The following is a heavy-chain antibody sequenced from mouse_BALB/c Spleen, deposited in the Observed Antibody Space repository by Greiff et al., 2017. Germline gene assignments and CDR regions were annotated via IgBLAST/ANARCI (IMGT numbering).Heavy chain of an antibody. CDR1: GFTFSSFG. J-gene: IGHJ4*01. CDR3: ARAPNRGYAMDY. D-gene: IGHD6-1*01. CDR2: ISSGSSTI. Sequence: EVQVVESGGGLVQPGGSRKLSCAASGFTFSSFGMHWVRQAPEKGLEWVAYISSGSSTIYYADTVKGRFTISRDNPKNTLFLQMTSLRSEDTAMYYCARAPNRGYAMDYWGQGTSVTVSS. V-gene: IGHV5-17*02.